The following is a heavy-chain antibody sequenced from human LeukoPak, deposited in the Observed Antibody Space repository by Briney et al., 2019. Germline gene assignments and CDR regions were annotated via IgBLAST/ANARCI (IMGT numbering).Heavy chain of an antibody. V-gene: IGHV1-2*02. D-gene: IGHD6-19*01. CDR2: INPNSGGT. CDR3: ARVYSSGRYGDY. CDR1: GYTFTGYY. Sequence: ASVKVSCKASGYTFTGYYMHWVRQAPGQGLEWMGWINPNSGGTNYAQKFQGRVTMTRDTAISTAYMELSRLRSDDTAVYYCARVYSSGRYGDYWGQGTLVTVSS. J-gene: IGHJ4*02.